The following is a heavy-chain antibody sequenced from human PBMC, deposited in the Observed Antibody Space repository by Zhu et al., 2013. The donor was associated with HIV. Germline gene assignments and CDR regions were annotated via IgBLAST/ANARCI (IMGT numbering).Heavy chain of an antibody. CDR2: INPDNGKR. CDR1: GYTFTSNS. Sequence: QVQLVQSGGEVKKPGASVRVSCKASGYTFTSNSLHWVRQAPGQGLEWLGWINPDNGKRQYAQAFQGRVTINRDTSASTAYLELSSLRSDDTAVYYCARYGQYEAPTGDQAFDYYYAMDVWGQGTTVTVSS. V-gene: IGHV1-3*01. J-gene: IGHJ6*02. CDR3: ARYGQYEAPTGDQAFDYYYAMDV. D-gene: IGHD6-13*01.